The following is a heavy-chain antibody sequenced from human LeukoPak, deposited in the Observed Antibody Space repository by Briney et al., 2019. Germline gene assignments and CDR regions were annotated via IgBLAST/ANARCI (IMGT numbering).Heavy chain of an antibody. CDR3: ARGGDSSSYNWFDP. V-gene: IGHV1-8*01. D-gene: IGHD6-6*01. CDR2: MNPNSGNT. J-gene: IGHJ5*02. Sequence: ASVKVSCKASGYTFTSYDINWVRQATGQGLEWMGWMNPNSGNTGYAQKFQGRVTMTRNTSISTAYMELSRLRSDDTAVYYCARGGDSSSYNWFDPWGQGTLVTVSS. CDR1: GYTFTSYD.